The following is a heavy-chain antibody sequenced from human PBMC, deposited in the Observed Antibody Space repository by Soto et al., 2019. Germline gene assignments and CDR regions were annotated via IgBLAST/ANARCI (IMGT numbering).Heavy chain of an antibody. Sequence: QVQLQESGPGLVKPSETLSLTCTVSGGSISSYYWSWIRQPPGKGLEWIGYIYYSGSTNYNPSLKTRATISVDTSKNQCSLKLSSVTAADTAVYYCASSYSNFYYYYYMDVWGKGTTVTVSS. J-gene: IGHJ6*03. CDR2: IYYSGST. CDR1: GGSISSYY. D-gene: IGHD4-4*01. CDR3: ASSYSNFYYYYYMDV. V-gene: IGHV4-59*08.